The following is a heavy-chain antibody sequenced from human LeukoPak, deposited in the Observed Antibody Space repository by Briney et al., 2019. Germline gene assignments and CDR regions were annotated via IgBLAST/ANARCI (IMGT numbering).Heavy chain of an antibody. J-gene: IGHJ5*02. Sequence: GESLKISCKGSGYSFTSYWIAWVRQMPGKGLEWMGIIYPGDSDIRYSPSFQGQVTISADKSISTAYLQWSSLKASDTAMYYCARPMDDYGDYVGWFDPWGQGTLVTVSS. D-gene: IGHD4-17*01. V-gene: IGHV5-51*01. CDR2: IYPGDSDI. CDR1: GYSFTSYW. CDR3: ARPMDDYGDYVGWFDP.